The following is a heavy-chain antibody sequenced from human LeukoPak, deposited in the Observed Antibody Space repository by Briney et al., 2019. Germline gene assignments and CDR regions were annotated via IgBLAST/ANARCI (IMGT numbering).Heavy chain of an antibody. V-gene: IGHV3-21*01. Sequence: GGSLRLSCAASGFTFSSYSMNWVRQAPGKGLEWVSSISSSSSYIYYADSVKGRFTISRDNAKNSLYLQMNSLRAEDTAVYYCARDQPRSGWYARAFDIWGQGTMVTVSS. CDR1: GFTFSSYS. J-gene: IGHJ3*02. D-gene: IGHD6-19*01. CDR3: ARDQPRSGWYARAFDI. CDR2: ISSSSSYI.